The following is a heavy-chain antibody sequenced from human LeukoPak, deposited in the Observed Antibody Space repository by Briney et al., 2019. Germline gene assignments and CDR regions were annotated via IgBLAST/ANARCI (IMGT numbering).Heavy chain of an antibody. V-gene: IGHV3-23*01. J-gene: IGHJ5*02. CDR3: AKDNYGDYVMGT. D-gene: IGHD4-17*01. CDR1: GFTFSSYA. Sequence: GGSLRLSCAASGFTFSSYAMGWVRQAPGKGLEWVSAISGSGGSTYYADSVKGRFTISRDNSKNTLYLQMNSLRAEDTAVYYCAKDNYGDYVMGTWGQGTLVTVSS. CDR2: ISGSGGST.